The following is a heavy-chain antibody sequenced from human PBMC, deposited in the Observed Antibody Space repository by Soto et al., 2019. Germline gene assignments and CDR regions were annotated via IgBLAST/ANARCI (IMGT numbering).Heavy chain of an antibody. V-gene: IGHV3-66*01. Sequence: EVQLVESGGGLVQPGGALRLSCAASGFTVSSNYMSWVRQAPGKELEWVSVIYSGGSTYYADYVKGRFTISRDNSKNTLYLQMNSLRAEDTAVYYCARDDVGATVTLDYWGQGTLVTVSS. D-gene: IGHD1-26*01. J-gene: IGHJ4*02. CDR3: ARDDVGATVTLDY. CDR2: IYSGGST. CDR1: GFTVSSNY.